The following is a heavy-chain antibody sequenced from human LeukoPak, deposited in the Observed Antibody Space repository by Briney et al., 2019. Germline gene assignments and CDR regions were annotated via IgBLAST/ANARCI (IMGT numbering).Heavy chain of an antibody. Sequence: GGSLRLSCAASGFTFSSYGRYWVRQAPGKGLEWVAFIRYDGRNKYYADSVKGRFTISRDNSKNTLYLQMNSLRAEDTAVYYCAKEGGDIVVVVAAGFDSWGQGTLVTVSS. CDR3: AKEGGDIVVVVAAGFDS. CDR1: GFTFSSYG. CDR2: IRYDGRNK. J-gene: IGHJ4*02. V-gene: IGHV3-30*02. D-gene: IGHD2-15*01.